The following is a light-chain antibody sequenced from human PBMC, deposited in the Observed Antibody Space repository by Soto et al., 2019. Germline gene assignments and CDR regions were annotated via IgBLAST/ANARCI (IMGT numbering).Light chain of an antibody. J-gene: IGKJ2*01. V-gene: IGKV3-15*01. Sequence: EIVMTQSPATLSVSPGERATLSCRASQSLGSDLAWFQQKPGRAPRLLIYGASTRPTGVPARFSGSGSGTEFTFTISSLQSEDFGIYYCQQYKNWPRTFGQGTKVDIK. CDR3: QQYKNWPRT. CDR2: GAS. CDR1: QSLGSD.